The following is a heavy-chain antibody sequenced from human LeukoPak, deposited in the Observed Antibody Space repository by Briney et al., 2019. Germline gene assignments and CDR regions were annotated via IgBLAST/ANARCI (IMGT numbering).Heavy chain of an antibody. CDR2: TSHDGSNT. CDR3: ALDRGYSSGTRA. V-gene: IGHV3-30*03. Sequence: GGSLRLSCAASGFTFSDYGMHWVRQAPGKGLEWVALTSHDGSNTFYADSVKGRFTISRDNSNNTLFLQMNSLRADDTAVYYCALDRGYSSGTRAWGQGTLVTVSS. CDR1: GFTFSDYG. D-gene: IGHD5-18*01. J-gene: IGHJ5*02.